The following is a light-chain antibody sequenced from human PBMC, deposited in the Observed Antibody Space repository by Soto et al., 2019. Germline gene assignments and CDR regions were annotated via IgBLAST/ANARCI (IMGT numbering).Light chain of an antibody. Sequence: DIQMTQSPSTLSASVGDRVTITCRASQSINNWLAWYQQKPGKATKFLIYDASNLESGVPSRFSGSASGTEFTLTISSLQPDDFATYYCQQYDNYPLTFGGGTKVDI. CDR3: QQYDNYPLT. J-gene: IGKJ4*01. V-gene: IGKV1-5*01. CDR1: QSINNW. CDR2: DAS.